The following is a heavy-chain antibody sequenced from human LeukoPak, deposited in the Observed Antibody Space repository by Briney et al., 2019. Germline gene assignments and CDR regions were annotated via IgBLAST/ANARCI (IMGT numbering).Heavy chain of an antibody. CDR2: IYYSGST. CDR1: GGSISSYY. Sequence: SETLSLTCTVSGGSISSYYWSWIRQPPGKGLEWIGYIYYSGSTNYNPSLKSRVTISVDTSKNQFSLKLSSVTAADTAVYYCARVHSGSCYADYYYYMDVLGKGATVTVSS. CDR3: ARVHSGSCYADYYYYMDV. D-gene: IGHD1-26*01. V-gene: IGHV4-59*01. J-gene: IGHJ6*03.